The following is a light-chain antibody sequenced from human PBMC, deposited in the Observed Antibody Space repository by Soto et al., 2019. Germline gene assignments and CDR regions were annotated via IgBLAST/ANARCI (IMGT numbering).Light chain of an antibody. V-gene: IGLV2-14*01. J-gene: IGLJ1*01. Sequence: QSAPTQPASVSGSPGQSITISCTGTSSDVGGYNYVSWYQQHPGKAPKLMIYEVSNRPSGVSNRFSGSKSGNTASLTISGLQAEDEADYYCSSYTSSSIPYVFGTGTKVTVL. CDR2: EVS. CDR1: SSDVGGYNY. CDR3: SSYTSSSIPYV.